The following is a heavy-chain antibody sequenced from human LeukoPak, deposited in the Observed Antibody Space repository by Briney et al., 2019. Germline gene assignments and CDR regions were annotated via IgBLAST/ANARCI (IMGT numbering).Heavy chain of an antibody. V-gene: IGHV4-38-2*02. D-gene: IGHD6-13*01. CDR2: IYHSGST. Sequence: SETLSLTCTVSGYSISSGYYWGWIRQPPRKGLEWIGSIYHSGSTYYNPSLKSRVTISVDRSKNQFSLRLISVTAADTAVYFCARVGVSSGYSLDFWGQGTLVTVSS. CDR3: ARVGVSSGYSLDF. CDR1: GYSISSGYY. J-gene: IGHJ4*02.